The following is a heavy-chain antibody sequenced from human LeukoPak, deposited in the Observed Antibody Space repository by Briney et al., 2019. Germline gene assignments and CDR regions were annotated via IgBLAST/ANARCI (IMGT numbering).Heavy chain of an antibody. J-gene: IGHJ3*02. CDR1: GFTFSSFE. CDR2: ISSSGSSI. D-gene: IGHD2-21*02. Sequence: GGSLRLSCAASGFTFSSFEMNWVRQAPGKGLEWVSYISSSGSSIHYADSVKGRFTISRDNAKNSLYLQMNSLRAEDTAVYYCASPVVTAILFTFDIWGQGTMVTVSS. V-gene: IGHV3-48*03. CDR3: ASPVVTAILFTFDI.